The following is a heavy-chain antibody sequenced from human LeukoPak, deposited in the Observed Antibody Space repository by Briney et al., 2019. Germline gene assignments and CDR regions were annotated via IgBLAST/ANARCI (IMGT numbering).Heavy chain of an antibody. CDR1: AGSFTSGNYY. CDR2: IYTNGGA. CDR3: AREPPGY. J-gene: IGHJ4*02. V-gene: IGHV4-61*02. Sequence: SQTLSLTCTVSAGSFTSGNYYWNWIRQPAGKGLEWIGRIYTNGGASYNPSLKSRVTISIDASKNQFSLKLSSVTAADTAVYYCAREPPGYWGQGILVTVSS.